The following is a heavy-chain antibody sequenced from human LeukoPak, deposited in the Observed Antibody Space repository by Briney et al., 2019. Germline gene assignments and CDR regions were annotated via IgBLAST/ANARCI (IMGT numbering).Heavy chain of an antibody. CDR1: GYTFIGYY. J-gene: IGHJ6*02. Sequence: ASVKVSCRASGYTFIGYYIHWVRQAPGQGLEWMGWINPNSGGTNYAQKFQGRVTMTRDTSISTAYMELSRLRSDDTAVYYCARDRRLLRYFDWPPYYYYGMDVWGQGTTVTVSS. V-gene: IGHV1-2*02. CDR2: INPNSGGT. CDR3: ARDRRLLRYFDWPPYYYYGMDV. D-gene: IGHD3-9*01.